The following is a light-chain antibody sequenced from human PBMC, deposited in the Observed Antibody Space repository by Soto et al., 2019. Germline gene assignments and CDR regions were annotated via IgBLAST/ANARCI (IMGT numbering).Light chain of an antibody. CDR1: QSISSW. CDR2: KAS. Sequence: DIQMTQSPFTLSASVGDRVTITCRASQSISSWLAWYQQKPGKAPKLLIYKASSLESGVPSRFSGSGSGTEVTLTISSLQPDDFATYYCQQYNSYSITFGPGTKVDIK. V-gene: IGKV1-5*03. CDR3: QQYNSYSIT. J-gene: IGKJ3*01.